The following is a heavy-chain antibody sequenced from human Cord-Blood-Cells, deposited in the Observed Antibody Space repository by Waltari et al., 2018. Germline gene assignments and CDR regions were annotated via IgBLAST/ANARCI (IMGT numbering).Heavy chain of an antibody. Sequence: QVQLVQSGAAVNKPGASVKVSCKASGYAFTSYGISWVRQAPGQGLEWMGWISDYNGNTNYAQKLQGSVTMTPAISTSTAYMELRSLRSDDTAVYYWARVPSIAAAGRGDYWGQGTLVSVSS. D-gene: IGHD6-13*01. CDR2: ISDYNGNT. V-gene: IGHV1-18*04. J-gene: IGHJ4*02. CDR1: GYAFTSYG. CDR3: ARVPSIAAAGRGDY.